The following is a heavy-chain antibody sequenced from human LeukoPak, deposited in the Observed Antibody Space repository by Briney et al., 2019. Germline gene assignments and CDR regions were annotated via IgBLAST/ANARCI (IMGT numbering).Heavy chain of an antibody. J-gene: IGHJ4*02. V-gene: IGHV1-2*02. Sequence: ASVKVSCKASGYSFIDYHIHWVRQAPGQGLEWMGWINPNSGRTTYAQKFQGRFTMTGDASITTVYMVLDSLNSDDTAVYYCARFPSVINPWSFWDQGTLVTVSS. D-gene: IGHD4-23*01. CDR3: ARFPSVINPWSF. CDR1: GYSFIDYH. CDR2: INPNSGRT.